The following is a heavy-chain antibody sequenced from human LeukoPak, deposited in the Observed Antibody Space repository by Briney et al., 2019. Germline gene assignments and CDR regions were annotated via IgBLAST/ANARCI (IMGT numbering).Heavy chain of an antibody. V-gene: IGHV3-23*01. CDR3: AKRYSGSSFDF. J-gene: IGHJ4*02. CDR2: ISGSGGST. D-gene: IGHD1-26*01. CDR1: GFTFSSYA. Sequence: PGGSLRLSCAVFGFTFSSYAMSWVRQAPGKGLEWVSAISGSGGSTYYADSVKGRFTISRDNSKNTLYLQMTSLRAEDTAIYYCAKRYSGSSFDFWGQGTLVTVSS.